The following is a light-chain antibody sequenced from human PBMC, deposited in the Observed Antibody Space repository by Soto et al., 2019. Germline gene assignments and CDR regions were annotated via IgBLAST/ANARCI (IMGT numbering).Light chain of an antibody. J-gene: IGKJ4*01. CDR1: QSISNY. V-gene: IGKV1-39*01. CDR3: QQRYGTPLT. CDR2: AAS. Sequence: DMEMTQSPSSLSASVGDRVTITCRASQSISNYLNWYQHKPGKVPKLLIYAASSLQSGVPTRFSGIGSGTDFTLNINRLQPEDFATYYCQQRYGTPLTFGGGTKIEIK.